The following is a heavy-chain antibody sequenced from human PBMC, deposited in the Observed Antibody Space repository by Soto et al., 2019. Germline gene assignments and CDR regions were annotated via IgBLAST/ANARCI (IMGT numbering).Heavy chain of an antibody. CDR1: GGSISSNNYY. CDR3: ARYCISTTCYIKAFDI. CDR2: IFYSGTT. V-gene: IGHV4-39*01. Sequence: SETLSLTCTVSGGSISSNNYYWGWIRQPPGKGLEWIGNIFYSGTTHYNPSLKSRVTISVDTPKNQFSLKLSSVTAADTAVFYCARYCISTTCYIKAFDIWGQGTMVTVSS. D-gene: IGHD2-2*02. J-gene: IGHJ3*02.